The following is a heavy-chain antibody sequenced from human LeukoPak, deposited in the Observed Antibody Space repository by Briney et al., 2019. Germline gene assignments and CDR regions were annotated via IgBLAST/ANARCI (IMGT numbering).Heavy chain of an antibody. V-gene: IGHV4-4*07. CDR2: IYTSGST. D-gene: IGHD2-15*01. CDR3: ARWGVAATVDAFDI. CDR1: GGSISSYY. Sequence: PSETLSLTCTVSGGSISSYYGSWIRQPARKGLEWIGRIYTSGSTNYNPSLKSPVTMSVDTSKNQFSLKLRSVTAADTAVYYCARWGVAATVDAFDIWGQGTMVTVSS. J-gene: IGHJ3*02.